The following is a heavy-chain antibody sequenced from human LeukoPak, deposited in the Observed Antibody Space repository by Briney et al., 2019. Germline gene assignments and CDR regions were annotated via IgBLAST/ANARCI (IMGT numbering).Heavy chain of an antibody. V-gene: IGHV3-23*01. D-gene: IGHD3-16*01. CDR3: ARLYYESAIHHPFDY. J-gene: IGHJ4*02. CDR2: NSGANS. CDR1: GFTFSGSA. Sequence: VGSLRLSCAASGFTFSGSAMSWVRQAPGEGLEWVSLNSGANSYYTDSVGGRFTISRDEPKNSLYLQMNSLRTEDSAVYYCARLYYESAIHHPFDYWGQGTLATVSS.